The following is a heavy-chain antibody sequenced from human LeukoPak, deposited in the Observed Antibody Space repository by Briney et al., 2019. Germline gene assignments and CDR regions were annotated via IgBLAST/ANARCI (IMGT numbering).Heavy chain of an antibody. D-gene: IGHD1-26*01. CDR1: GVTLRSNY. J-gene: IGHJ3*02. V-gene: IGHV3-53*01. Sequence: GGSLRLSSAPSGVTLRSNYMSWVRQAPGKGLEWVSVIYSGGSTYYADSVKGRFTISRDNSKNTLYLQINSLRAEDTAVYYCERASTTNDAFDIWGQGTMVTVSS. CDR3: ERASTTNDAFDI. CDR2: IYSGGST.